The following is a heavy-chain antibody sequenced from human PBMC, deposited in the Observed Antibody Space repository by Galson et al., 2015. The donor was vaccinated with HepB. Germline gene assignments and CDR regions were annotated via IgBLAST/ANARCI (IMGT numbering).Heavy chain of an antibody. CDR3: ARVDDSSGYYYGGYDY. CDR1: GYTFTSYY. J-gene: IGHJ4*02. V-gene: IGHV1-46*01. Sequence: SVKVSCKASGYTFTSYYMHWVRQAPGQGLEWMGIINPSGGSTSYAQKFQGRVTMTRDTSTSTVYMELSSLRSEDTAVYYCARVDDSSGYYYGGYDYWGQGTLVTVSS. D-gene: IGHD3-22*01. CDR2: INPSGGST.